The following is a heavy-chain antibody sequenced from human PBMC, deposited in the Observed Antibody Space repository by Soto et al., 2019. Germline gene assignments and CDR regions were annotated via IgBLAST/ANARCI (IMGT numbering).Heavy chain of an antibody. J-gene: IGHJ5*02. Sequence: SETLSLTCTVSGGSISSYYWSWIRQPPGKGLEWIGYIYYSGSTNYNPSLKSQVTISVDTSKNQFSLKLSSVTAADTAVYYCVQYSSPSDRGGTFDTWGQGTLVTVSS. D-gene: IGHD6-6*01. CDR2: IYYSGST. CDR3: VQYSSPSDRGGTFDT. CDR1: GGSISSYY. V-gene: IGHV4-59*01.